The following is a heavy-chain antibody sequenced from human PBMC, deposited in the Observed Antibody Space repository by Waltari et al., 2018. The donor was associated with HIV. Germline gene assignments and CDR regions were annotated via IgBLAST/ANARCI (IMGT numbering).Heavy chain of an antibody. Sequence: QEQLVESGGGVVQPWTSLRLSCAPSGFTLSDHDMPWVRQAPGKALEWVAVIWYGDIHKYYGDSVKGRFSISRDNSKNTLDLQMDSLRTEDTAVYYCVKESGPGIAKTGFEIWGQGTVVTVSS. CDR1: GFTLSDHD. V-gene: IGHV3-33*06. CDR2: IWYGDIHK. D-gene: IGHD3-3*01. CDR3: VKESGPGIAKTGFEI. J-gene: IGHJ3*02.